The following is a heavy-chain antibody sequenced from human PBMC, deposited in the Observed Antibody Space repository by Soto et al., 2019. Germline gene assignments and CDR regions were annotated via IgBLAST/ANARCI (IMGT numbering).Heavy chain of an antibody. CDR3: ETGSIVGATPPDY. CDR1: GFTFSSYA. D-gene: IGHD1-26*01. V-gene: IGHV3-23*01. CDR2: ISGSGGST. Sequence: PGGSLRLSCAASGFTFSSYAMSWVRQAPGKGLEWVSAISGSGGSTYYADSVKGRFTISRDNSKNTLYLQMNSLRAEDTAVYYCETGSIVGATPPDYWGQGTLVTVSS. J-gene: IGHJ4*02.